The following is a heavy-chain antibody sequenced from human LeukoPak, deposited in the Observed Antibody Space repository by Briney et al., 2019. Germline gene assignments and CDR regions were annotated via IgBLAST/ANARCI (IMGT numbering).Heavy chain of an antibody. CDR2: ISSSSSYI. D-gene: IGHD6-19*01. CDR1: GFTVSSNY. V-gene: IGHV3-21*01. Sequence: GGSLRLSCAASGFTVSSNYMSWVRQAPGKGLEWVSSISSSSSYIYYADSVKGRFTISRDNAKNSLYLQVNSLRAEDTAVYYCARDRLNRSGWSPWGQGTLVTVSS. J-gene: IGHJ5*02. CDR3: ARDRLNRSGWSP.